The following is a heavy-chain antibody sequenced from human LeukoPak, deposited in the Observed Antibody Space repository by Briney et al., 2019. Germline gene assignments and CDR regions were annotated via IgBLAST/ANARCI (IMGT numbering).Heavy chain of an antibody. CDR3: ARSSGSGSYYSLYYYYYGMDV. D-gene: IGHD3-10*01. Sequence: SETLSLTCTVSGGSVSSGSYYWSWIRQPPGKGLEWIGYIYYSGSTNYNPSLKSRVTISVDTSKNQFSLKLSSVTAADTAVYYCARSSGSGSYYSLYYYYYGMDVWGQGTTVTVSS. J-gene: IGHJ6*02. CDR2: IYYSGST. CDR1: GGSVSSGSYY. V-gene: IGHV4-61*01.